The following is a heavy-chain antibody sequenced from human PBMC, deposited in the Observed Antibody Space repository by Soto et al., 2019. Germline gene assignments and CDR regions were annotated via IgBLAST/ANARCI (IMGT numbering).Heavy chain of an antibody. Sequence: ASVKVSCKASGYTFTSYGISWVRQAPGQGLEWMGWISAYNGNTNYAQKLQGRVTMTTDTSTSTAYMELRSLRSDDTDVYYCARGVRWRVPDYFDYWGQGTLVTVSS. J-gene: IGHJ4*02. CDR2: ISAYNGNT. CDR1: GYTFTSYG. CDR3: ARGVRWRVPDYFDY. D-gene: IGHD3-3*01. V-gene: IGHV1-18*01.